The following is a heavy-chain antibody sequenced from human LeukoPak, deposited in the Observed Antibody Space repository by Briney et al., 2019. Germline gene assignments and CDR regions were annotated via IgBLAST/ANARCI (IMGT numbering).Heavy chain of an antibody. Sequence: GGSLRLSCAASGFTVSSNYMSWVRQAPGKGLEWVSVIYSGGSTYYADSVKGRFTISRDNSKNTLYLQMNSLRAEDTAVYCCARDQGGVGDAFDIWGQGTMVTVSS. CDR2: IYSGGST. V-gene: IGHV3-53*01. J-gene: IGHJ3*02. CDR1: GFTVSSNY. CDR3: ARDQGGVGDAFDI. D-gene: IGHD2-8*01.